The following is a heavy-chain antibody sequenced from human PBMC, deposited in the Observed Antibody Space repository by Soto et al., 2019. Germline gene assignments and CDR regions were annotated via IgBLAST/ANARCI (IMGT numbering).Heavy chain of an antibody. Sequence: GGSLRLSCAASGFTVSSKYMSWVRQAPGKGLEWVSLIQSGGPTYYADSVKGRFTISRDTSENTLHLQMNSLRAEDTAVYYCAKDPTMVRGVAYYYYGMDVWGQGTTVTVSS. CDR2: IQSGGPT. CDR3: AKDPTMVRGVAYYYYGMDV. CDR1: GFTVSSKY. D-gene: IGHD3-10*01. V-gene: IGHV3-66*01. J-gene: IGHJ6*02.